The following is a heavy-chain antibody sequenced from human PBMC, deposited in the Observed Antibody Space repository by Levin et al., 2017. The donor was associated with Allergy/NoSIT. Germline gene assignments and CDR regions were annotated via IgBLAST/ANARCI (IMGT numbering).Heavy chain of an antibody. V-gene: IGHV4-59*01. CDR3: AREGLKDIVVVPAASSFSFFDI. CDR1: GGSISSYY. J-gene: IGHJ3*02. D-gene: IGHD2-2*01. Sequence: SQTLSLTCTVSGGSISSYYWSWIRQPPGKGLEWIGYIYYSGSTNYNPSLKSRVTISVDTSKNQFSLKLSSVTAADTAVYYCAREGLKDIVVVPAASSFSFFDIWGQGTMVTVSS. CDR2: IYYSGST.